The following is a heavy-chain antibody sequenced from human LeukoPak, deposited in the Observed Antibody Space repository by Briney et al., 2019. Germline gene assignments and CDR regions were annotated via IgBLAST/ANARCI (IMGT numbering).Heavy chain of an antibody. CDR2: INPNSGGT. J-gene: IGHJ3*02. CDR1: GYTFTGYY. Sequence: ASVKVSCKASGYTFTGYYMHWVRQAPGQGLEWMGWINPNSGGTNYAQKFQGRVTMTRDTSISTAYMELSRLRSDDTAVYYCARECSCGGGACPCVYGFDIWGQGTLVTVSS. D-gene: IGHD2-21*01. V-gene: IGHV1-2*02. CDR3: ARECSCGGGACPCVYGFDI.